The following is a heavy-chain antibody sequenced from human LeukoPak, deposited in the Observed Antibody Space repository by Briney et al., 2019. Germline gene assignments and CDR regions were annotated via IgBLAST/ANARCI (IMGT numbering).Heavy chain of an antibody. CDR3: AKGGPRSSSGYLDY. J-gene: IGHJ4*02. Sequence: GGSLRLSCAASGFTFVNYAMSWVRQAPGKGLEWVSGISASGGSTYYADSVKGRFTISRDNSKNTLYLQMNSLRGEDTAVYYCAKGGPRSSSGYLDYWGQGTLVTVSS. V-gene: IGHV3-23*01. CDR1: GFTFVNYA. D-gene: IGHD3-22*01. CDR2: ISASGGST.